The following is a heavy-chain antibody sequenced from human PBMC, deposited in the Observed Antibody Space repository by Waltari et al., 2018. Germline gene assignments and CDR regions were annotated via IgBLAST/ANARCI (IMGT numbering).Heavy chain of an antibody. CDR3: ARDRGRGLYLDT. CDR2: VVPSGRT. V-gene: IGHV4-4*02. CDR1: GDSVSSASC. D-gene: IGHD2-15*01. Sequence: QLQLQESGPGLVKPSGTLSLNCTVSGDSVSSASCWSWVRQSPQKVLEWIGQVVPSGRTNYGPSFASRVTVSVDTSNNLFSLTMTSATAADTAIYFCARDRGRGLYLDTWGPGTLVTVSP. J-gene: IGHJ1*01.